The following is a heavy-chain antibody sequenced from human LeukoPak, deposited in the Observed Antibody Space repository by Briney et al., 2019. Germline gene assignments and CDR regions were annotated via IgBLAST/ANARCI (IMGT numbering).Heavy chain of an antibody. CDR1: GFTFSSYG. CDR2: ISYDGSNK. J-gene: IGHJ6*02. Sequence: PGRSLRLSCAASGFTFSSYGMHWVRQAPGKGLEWVAVISYDGSNKYYADSVKGRFTISRDNSKNTLYLQMNSLRAEDTAVYYCAKDRGDYNYYYGMDVWGQGTTVTVSS. D-gene: IGHD4-17*01. CDR3: AKDRGDYNYYYGMDV. V-gene: IGHV3-30*18.